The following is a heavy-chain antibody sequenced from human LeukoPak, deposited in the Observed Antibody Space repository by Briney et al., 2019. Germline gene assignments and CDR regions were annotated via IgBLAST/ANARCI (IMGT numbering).Heavy chain of an antibody. J-gene: IGHJ4*02. CDR1: GFTFSSYS. Sequence: QPGGSLRLSCAASGFTFSSYSMNWVRQAPGKGLEWVSYIDSSSTTVLYADSVKGRFTISRDNAKNSLYLQMNSLKTEDTAVYYCTTASVGDDSSGYYYGSFDYWGQGTLVTVSS. CDR2: IDSSSTTV. D-gene: IGHD3-22*01. CDR3: TTASVGDDSSGYYYGSFDY. V-gene: IGHV3-48*01.